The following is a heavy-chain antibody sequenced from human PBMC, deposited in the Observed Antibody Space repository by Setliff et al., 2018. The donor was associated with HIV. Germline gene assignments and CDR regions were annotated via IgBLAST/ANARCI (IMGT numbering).Heavy chain of an antibody. CDR1: DDPISSYY. J-gene: IGHJ6*03. CDR2: RYVSGDT. V-gene: IGHV4-4*07. CDR3: ALTGHRLLRGYMDV. Sequence: PSETLSLTCYVTDDPISSYYWSWVRQPAGKGLEWIGRRYVSGDTNYNPSLKSRVTMSLDTSKKHFSLKLKSVTAADTAVYYCALTGHRLLRGYMDVWGKGTTVTVAS. D-gene: IGHD2-15*01.